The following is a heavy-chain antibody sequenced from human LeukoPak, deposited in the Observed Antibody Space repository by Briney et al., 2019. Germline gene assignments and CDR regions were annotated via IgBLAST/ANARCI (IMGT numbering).Heavy chain of an antibody. V-gene: IGHV3-74*01. J-gene: IGHJ4*02. CDR2: INEDGRTT. CDR1: GFTFSSYW. D-gene: IGHD2-15*01. CDR3: ARDLSGAHDF. Sequence: PGGSLRLSCAASGFTFSSYWMYWVRQAPGKGLVWVSRINEDGRTTTYADPVKGRFTISRDNAKNTLYLQMNSLRVEDTAVYYCARDLSGAHDFWGQGTLVTVSS.